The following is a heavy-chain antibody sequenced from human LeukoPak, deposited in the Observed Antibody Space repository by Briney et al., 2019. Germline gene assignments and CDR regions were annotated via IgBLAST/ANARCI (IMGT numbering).Heavy chain of an antibody. D-gene: IGHD7-27*01. CDR2: ISSSGTYI. Sequence: PGGSLRLSCAASGFIFSNYCMNWVRQAPGKGLEWVSSISSSGTYIYYADSVKGRFTISRDNAKNSLYLQMNSLRAEDTAVYYCARGGTGEVPFDYWGQGTLVTVSS. CDR3: ARGGTGEVPFDY. V-gene: IGHV3-21*01. CDR1: GFIFSNYC. J-gene: IGHJ4*02.